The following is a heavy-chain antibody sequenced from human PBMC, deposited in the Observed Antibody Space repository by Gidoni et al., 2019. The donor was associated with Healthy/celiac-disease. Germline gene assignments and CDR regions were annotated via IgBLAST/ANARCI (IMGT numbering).Heavy chain of an antibody. CDR2: INPNSGGT. Sequence: QVQLVQSGAEVKKPGASVKVSCKASGYTFTGYYMHWVRQAPGQGLEWMGWINPNSGGTNYAQKFQGRVTMTRDTSISTAYMELSRLRSDDTAVYYCARGVYCSGGSCYWGSAFDIWGQGTMVTVSS. CDR1: GYTFTGYY. V-gene: IGHV1-2*02. D-gene: IGHD2-15*01. J-gene: IGHJ3*02. CDR3: ARGVYCSGGSCYWGSAFDI.